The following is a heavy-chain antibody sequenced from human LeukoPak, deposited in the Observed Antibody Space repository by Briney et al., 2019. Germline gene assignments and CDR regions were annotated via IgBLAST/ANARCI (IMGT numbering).Heavy chain of an antibody. CDR3: ARVCSGGSCLDS. CDR2: INPSSGST. D-gene: IGHD2-15*01. CDR1: GYTFNSYY. Sequence: ASVKVSCKASGYTFNSYYMHWVRQAPGQGLEWMGIINPSSGSTSYAQNFQGRVTMTRDTSTSTVYMELSSLRSEDTAVYYCARVCSGGSCLDSWGQGTLVTVSS. V-gene: IGHV1-46*02. J-gene: IGHJ5*01.